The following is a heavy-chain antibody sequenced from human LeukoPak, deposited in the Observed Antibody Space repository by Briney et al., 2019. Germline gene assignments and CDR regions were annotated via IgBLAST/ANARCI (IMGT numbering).Heavy chain of an antibody. Sequence: GRSLRLSCAASGFTFSTYWMSWVRQAPGKGLEWVTNIRQDGVEKYYVDSVRGRFTISRDNAKKSLFLQMNSLRVEDTAVYYCARGEIGGDWYGGWGQGTLVTVSS. CDR3: ARGEIGGDWYGG. J-gene: IGHJ4*02. CDR1: GFTFSTYW. CDR2: IRQDGVEK. V-gene: IGHV3-7*04. D-gene: IGHD2-21*02.